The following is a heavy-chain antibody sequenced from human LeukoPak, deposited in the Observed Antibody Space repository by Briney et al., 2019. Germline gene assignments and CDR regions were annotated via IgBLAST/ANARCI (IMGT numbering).Heavy chain of an antibody. Sequence: PGGSLRLSCAVSGFTFSSYNMNWVRQAPGKGLEWVSFISSSSDYIYYADSVKGRFTISRDNAKNSLYLQLNSLRAEDTAVYYCARSPWNHPFDYWGQGTLVTVSS. J-gene: IGHJ4*02. CDR2: ISSSSDYI. D-gene: IGHD1-1*01. V-gene: IGHV3-21*01. CDR3: ARSPWNHPFDY. CDR1: GFTFSSYN.